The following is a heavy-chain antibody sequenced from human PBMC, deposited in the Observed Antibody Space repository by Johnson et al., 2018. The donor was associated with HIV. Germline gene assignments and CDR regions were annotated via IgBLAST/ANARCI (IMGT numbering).Heavy chain of an antibody. J-gene: IGHJ3*02. D-gene: IGHD3-22*01. CDR1: GFTFSSYA. Sequence: QVQLVESGGGVVQPGRSLRLSCAASGFTFSSYAMHWVRQAPDKGLEWVAFISYDGTNKKTADSVRGRFALSRDNSRHTLYLQMGNLRGDDTAVYYCARDFKPTYYYDRVVVLGRSEAFDIWGQGTMVTVSS. CDR2: ISYDGTNK. CDR3: ARDFKPTYYYDRVVVLGRSEAFDI. V-gene: IGHV3-30*09.